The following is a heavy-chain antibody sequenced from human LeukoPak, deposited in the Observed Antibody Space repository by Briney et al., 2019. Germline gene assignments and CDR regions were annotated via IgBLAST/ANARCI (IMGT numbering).Heavy chain of an antibody. J-gene: IGHJ6*03. CDR2: IYTSGST. CDR1: GGSISSGSYY. V-gene: IGHV4-61*02. CDR3: ARADYIYYYMDV. Sequence: SQTLSLTCTVSGGSISSGSYYWSWIRQPAGKGLEWIGRIYTSGSTNYNPSLKSRVTISVDTSKNQFSLKLSSVTAADTAVYYCARADYIYYYMDVWGKGTTVTVSS.